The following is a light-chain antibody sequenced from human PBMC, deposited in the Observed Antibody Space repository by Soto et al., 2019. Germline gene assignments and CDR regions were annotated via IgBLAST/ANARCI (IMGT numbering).Light chain of an antibody. CDR1: QSVSGN. Sequence: EIVMTQSPGTLSVSPGERATLSCRASQSVSGNLVWYQQKPGQAPRLLIYGASTRATGIPARFSGSGSGTEFTLTISSLQSEDFAVYYCQQYNNWPRTFGQGTKVEIK. V-gene: IGKV3-15*01. CDR3: QQYNNWPRT. J-gene: IGKJ1*01. CDR2: GAS.